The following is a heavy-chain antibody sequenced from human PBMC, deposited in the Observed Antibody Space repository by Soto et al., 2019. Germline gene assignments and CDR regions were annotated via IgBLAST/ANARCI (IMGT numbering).Heavy chain of an antibody. D-gene: IGHD3-22*01. CDR1: GFTFSSYA. Sequence: GGSLRLSCAASGFTFSSYAMSWVRQAPGKGLEWVSAISGGGGSTYYADSVKGRFTISRDNSKNTLYLQMNSLRAEDTAVYYCAKDQLRRITMIVVVPEPPYFDYWGQGTLVTVSS. J-gene: IGHJ4*02. CDR3: AKDQLRRITMIVVVPEPPYFDY. V-gene: IGHV3-23*01. CDR2: ISGGGGST.